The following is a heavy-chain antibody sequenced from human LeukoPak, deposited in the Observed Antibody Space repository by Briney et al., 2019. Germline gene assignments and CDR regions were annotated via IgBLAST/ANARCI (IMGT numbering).Heavy chain of an antibody. V-gene: IGHV3-7*01. Sequence: PGGPLRLSCAASGFVFSSYAMSWVRQAAGKGLEWVANIKEDGSETYHVDSVRGRFTISRDNAKNSLYLQMNSLRVEDTAVYYCARGGGRSLEPWGQGTLVTVSS. CDR3: ARGGGRSLEP. CDR1: GFVFSSYA. CDR2: IKEDGSET. D-gene: IGHD3-16*01. J-gene: IGHJ5*02.